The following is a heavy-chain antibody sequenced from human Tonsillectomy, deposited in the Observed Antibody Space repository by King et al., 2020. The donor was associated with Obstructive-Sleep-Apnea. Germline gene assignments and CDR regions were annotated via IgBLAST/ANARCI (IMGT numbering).Heavy chain of an antibody. Sequence: VQLVESGGGVVQPGRSLRLSCAPSGFTFNIFPIHWVRQAPGKGLEWLALISFDGDNEYYADSVKGRFTISRDKSRNTVSLQMNSLKPEDTAVYYCVRGVDFDYWGQGTLVTVSS. V-gene: IGHV3-30*04. CDR2: ISFDGDNE. D-gene: IGHD3-3*01. CDR3: VRGVDFDY. J-gene: IGHJ4*02. CDR1: GFTFNIFP.